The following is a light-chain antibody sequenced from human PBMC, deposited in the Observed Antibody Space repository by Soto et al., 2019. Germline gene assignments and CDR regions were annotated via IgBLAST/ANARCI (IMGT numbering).Light chain of an antibody. CDR1: QSVTSSY. J-gene: IGKJ3*01. CDR2: GAS. CDR3: QQYDSFIFT. Sequence: EIVLTQSPGTLSLSPGERATLSCRASQSVTSSYLAWYQQRPGQAPRLLIYGASRRATGIPDRFSGGGSETDFTLTISSLEPEAFAVYYCQQYDSFIFTFGPGTKVHIK. V-gene: IGKV3-20*01.